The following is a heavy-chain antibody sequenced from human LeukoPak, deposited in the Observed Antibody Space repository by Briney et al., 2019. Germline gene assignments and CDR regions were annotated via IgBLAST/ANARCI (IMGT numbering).Heavy chain of an antibody. Sequence: GGSLRLSCAASGFTVSSNYMSWVRQAPGKGLEWGSVIYSGGSTYYADSVKGRFTISRDNSTNTLYLQMNSRRAEDTAVYYCARESGGSSLAFDYWGQGTRVSVSS. CDR3: ARESGGSSLAFDY. CDR2: IYSGGST. J-gene: IGHJ4*02. CDR1: GFTVSSNY. D-gene: IGHD6-6*01. V-gene: IGHV3-66*02.